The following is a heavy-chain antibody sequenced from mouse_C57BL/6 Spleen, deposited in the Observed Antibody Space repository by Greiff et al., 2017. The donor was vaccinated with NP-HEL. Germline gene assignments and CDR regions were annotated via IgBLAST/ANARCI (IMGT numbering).Heavy chain of an antibody. CDR1: GYAFTNYL. J-gene: IGHJ4*01. D-gene: IGHD1-1*01. V-gene: IGHV1-54*01. CDR3: ARPTSGSSHGYAMDY. CDR2: INPGRGGT. Sequence: VQLQESGAELVRPGTSVKVSCKASGYAFTNYLIEWVKQRPGQGLEWIGVINPGRGGTNYNEKFKGKATLTADKSSSTAYMQLSSLTSEDSAVYFCARPTSGSSHGYAMDYWGQGTSVTVSS.